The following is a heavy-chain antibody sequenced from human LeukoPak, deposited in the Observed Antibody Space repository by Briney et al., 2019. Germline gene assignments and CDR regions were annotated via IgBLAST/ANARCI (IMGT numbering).Heavy chain of an antibody. CDR3: ARGYYYDSSGFPSPYYFDY. CDR2: IIPIFGTA. J-gene: IGHJ4*02. CDR1: GGTFSSYA. D-gene: IGHD3-22*01. Sequence: GASVKVSCKASGGTFSSYAISWVRQAPGQGLEWMGGIIPIFGTANYAQKFQGRVTITADESTSTAYMELSSLRSEDTAVYYCARGYYYDSSGFPSPYYFDYWGQGTLVTASS. V-gene: IGHV1-69*01.